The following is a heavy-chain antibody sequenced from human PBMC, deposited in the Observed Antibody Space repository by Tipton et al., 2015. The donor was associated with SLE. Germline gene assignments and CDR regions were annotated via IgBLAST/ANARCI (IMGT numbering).Heavy chain of an antibody. CDR3: ARSSGAPDIGYLYYFDY. Sequence: LRLSCAASGFTFSSYAMSWVRQAPGKGLEWIGSIHYTGTTYYSPSLKSRVTISVDASKNQFSLKLSSVTAADTAVYYCARSSGAPDIGYLYYFDYWGQGTLVTVSS. CDR2: IHYTGTT. J-gene: IGHJ4*02. CDR1: GFTFSSYA. V-gene: IGHV4-38-2*01. D-gene: IGHD3-22*01.